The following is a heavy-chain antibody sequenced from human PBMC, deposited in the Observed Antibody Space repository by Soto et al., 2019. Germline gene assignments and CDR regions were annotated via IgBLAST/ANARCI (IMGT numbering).Heavy chain of an antibody. CDR2: INPNTGGT. J-gene: IGHJ4*02. Sequence: QVQVVQSGAEVKKPGASVTVSCKASGYTFTAYYVHWVRQAPGQGLEWMGWINPNTGGTKFVPKFQGWVTMSTDTSISTAYMEVSRLGADDTAVYYCARGSRYSFDHWGQGTLITVSS. CDR3: ARGSRYSFDH. D-gene: IGHD3-16*02. CDR1: GYTFTAYY. V-gene: IGHV1-2*04.